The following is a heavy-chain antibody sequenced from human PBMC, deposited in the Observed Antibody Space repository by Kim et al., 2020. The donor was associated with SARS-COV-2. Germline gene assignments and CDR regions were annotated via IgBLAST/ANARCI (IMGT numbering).Heavy chain of an antibody. Sequence: SQTLSLTCAISGDSVSSNSAAWNWIRQSPSRGLEWLGRTYYRSKWYNDYAVSVKSRITINPDTSKNQFSLQLNSVTPEDMAVYYCARGAVDTAMAYITPFDYCGQGTLVTVSS. CDR2: TYYRSKWYN. CDR3: ARGAVDTAMAYITPFDY. CDR1: GDSVSSNSAA. D-gene: IGHD5-18*01. J-gene: IGHJ4*02. V-gene: IGHV6-1*01.